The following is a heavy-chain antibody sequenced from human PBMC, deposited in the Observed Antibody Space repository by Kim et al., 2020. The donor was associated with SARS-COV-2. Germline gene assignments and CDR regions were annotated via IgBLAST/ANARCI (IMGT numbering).Heavy chain of an antibody. CDR3: ARESYSSSWSYYYGMDV. CDR2: IYYSGST. V-gene: IGHV4-59*01. CDR1: GGSISSYY. J-gene: IGHJ6*01. D-gene: IGHD6-13*01. Sequence: SETLSLTCTVSGGSISSYYWSWIRQPPGKGLEWIGYIYYSGSTNYNPSLKSRVTISVDTSKNQFSLKLSSVTAADTAVYYCARESYSSSWSYYYGMDVWG.